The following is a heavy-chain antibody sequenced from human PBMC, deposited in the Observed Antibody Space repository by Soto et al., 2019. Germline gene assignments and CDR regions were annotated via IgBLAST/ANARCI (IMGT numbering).Heavy chain of an antibody. D-gene: IGHD3-10*01. V-gene: IGHV4-59*01. CDR1: GGSIGTYY. Sequence: SETLSLTCTVAGGSIGTYYWSWVRQPPGKGLEWIGYIHDSGSTYYNPSLKSRVTMSLDTSRNQFFLQLNSVTAADTAVYYCARESAGSGKNNWFDPWGQGMLVTVSS. CDR2: IHDSGST. J-gene: IGHJ5*02. CDR3: ARESAGSGKNNWFDP.